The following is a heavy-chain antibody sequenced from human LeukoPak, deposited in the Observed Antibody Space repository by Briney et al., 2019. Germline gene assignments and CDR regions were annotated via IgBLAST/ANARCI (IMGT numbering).Heavy chain of an antibody. CDR2: IYYSGDT. V-gene: IGHV4-59*08. CDR1: GGSISSYY. CDR3: ARHYGSSFYWYFDL. J-gene: IGHJ2*01. D-gene: IGHD3-10*01. Sequence: PSETLSLTCTFSGGSISSYYWSWIRQPPGKGLEWIGYIYYSGDTDYNPSLKSRVSISADTSKNQFSLNLRSVTAADTAVYYCARHYGSSFYWYFDLWGRGTLVTVSS.